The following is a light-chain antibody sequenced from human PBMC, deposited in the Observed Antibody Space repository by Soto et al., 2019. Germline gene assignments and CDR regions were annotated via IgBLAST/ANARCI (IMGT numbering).Light chain of an antibody. V-gene: IGKV3-11*01. CDR3: QQRSNWLT. J-gene: IGKJ5*01. CDR2: DAS. CDR1: QSVSSY. Sequence: EIVLTQSPVTLSLSPGERATLSCRASQSVSSYLAWYQQKPGQAPRLLIYDASNRATGIPARFSGSGSGTDFTLTISSLEPEDFAVYYCQQRSNWLTFGQGTRLEI.